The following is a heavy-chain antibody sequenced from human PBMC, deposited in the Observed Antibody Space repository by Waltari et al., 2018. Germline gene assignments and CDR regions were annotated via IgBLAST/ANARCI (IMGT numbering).Heavy chain of an antibody. V-gene: IGHV1-69*01. CDR3: ARRPFVVVPAAEDAFDI. D-gene: IGHD2-2*01. CDR1: GGTFSSYA. J-gene: IGHJ3*02. Sequence: QVQLVQSGAEVKKPGSSVKVSCKASGGTFSSYAISWVRQAPGQGLEWMGGIIPIFGTANYAQKFQGRVTITADESTSTAYMELSSLRSEDTAVYYCARRPFVVVPAAEDAFDIWGQGTMVTVSS. CDR2: IIPIFGTA.